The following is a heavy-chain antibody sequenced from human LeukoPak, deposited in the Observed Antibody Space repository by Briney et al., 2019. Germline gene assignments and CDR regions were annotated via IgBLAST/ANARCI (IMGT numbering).Heavy chain of an antibody. CDR1: GFTFSSCA. CDR2: INGGGVNT. CDR3: AKDLYSNYGLADY. D-gene: IGHD4-11*01. J-gene: IGHJ4*02. Sequence: GGSLRLSCAASGFTFSSCAMSWVRQAPGKGLEWVSTINGGGVNTHYADSVGGRFTISRDNSKNTLFLQMNSLRDEDTAVYYCAKDLYSNYGLADYWGQGNLVTVSS. V-gene: IGHV3-23*01.